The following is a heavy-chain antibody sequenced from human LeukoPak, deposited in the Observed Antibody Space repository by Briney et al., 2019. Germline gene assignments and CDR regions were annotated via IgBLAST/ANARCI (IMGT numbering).Heavy chain of an antibody. D-gene: IGHD5-18*01. CDR1: GGPMSSGGYY. Sequence: PSQTLSLTCTVSGGPMSSGGYYGSWIRQHPGKGLEWIGYIYYSGSTYYNPSLKSRVTISVDTSNNQFSLKLSSVTAADTAVYNCARNGYTYGRVPWGQGTLVTVSS. CDR2: IYYSGST. CDR3: ARNGYTYGRVP. J-gene: IGHJ5*02. V-gene: IGHV4-31*03.